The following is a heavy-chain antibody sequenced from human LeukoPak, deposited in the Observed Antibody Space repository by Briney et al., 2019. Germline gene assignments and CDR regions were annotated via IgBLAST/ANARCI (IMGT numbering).Heavy chain of an antibody. CDR1: GFTFSNYA. D-gene: IGHD3-22*01. J-gene: IGHJ4*02. V-gene: IGHV3-64*01. Sequence: GGSLRLSCAASGFTFSNYAMHWVRQAPGKGLEYVSTISSNGGSTYYANSVKGRFTISRDNSKNTLYLQMGSLRAEDMAVYYCARGRLVVTGVDYWGQGTLVTVPS. CDR3: ARGRLVVTGVDY. CDR2: ISSNGGST.